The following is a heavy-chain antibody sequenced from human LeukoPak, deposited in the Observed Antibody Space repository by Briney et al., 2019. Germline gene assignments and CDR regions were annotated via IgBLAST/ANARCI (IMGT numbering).Heavy chain of an antibody. V-gene: IGHV3-21*01. CDR2: ISSSSSDI. J-gene: IGHJ1*01. CDR3: ARGGWDYYDSSGSSFQH. Sequence: GGSLRLSCAASGFTFSSYSMNWVRQAPGKGLEWVSSISSSSSDIYYADSVKGRFTISRDNAKNSLYLQMNSLRAEDTAVYYCARGGWDYYDSSGSSFQHWGQGTLVTVSS. CDR1: GFTFSSYS. D-gene: IGHD3-22*01.